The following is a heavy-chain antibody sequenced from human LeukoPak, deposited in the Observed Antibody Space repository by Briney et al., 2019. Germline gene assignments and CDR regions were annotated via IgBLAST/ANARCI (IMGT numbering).Heavy chain of an antibody. V-gene: IGHV4-4*07. Sequence: SETLSLTCTVSGGSISSYYWSWIRQPAGKGLEWIGRIYTSGSTNYNPSLKSRVTVSVDTSKNQFSLKLSSVTAADTAVYYCARRSSSGSWYFFDYWGQGTLVTVSS. CDR1: GGSISSYY. CDR2: IYTSGST. J-gene: IGHJ4*02. CDR3: ARRSSSGSWYFFDY. D-gene: IGHD6-13*01.